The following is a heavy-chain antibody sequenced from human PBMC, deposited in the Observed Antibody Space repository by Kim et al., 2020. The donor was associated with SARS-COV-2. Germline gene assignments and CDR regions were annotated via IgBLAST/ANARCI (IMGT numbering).Heavy chain of an antibody. Sequence: KGRFTISRDNSKNTLYLQMNILRAEDTAVYYCAKEKLRYFDWSEYNWFDPWGQGTLVTVSS. CDR3: AKEKLRYFDWSEYNWFDP. D-gene: IGHD3-9*01. J-gene: IGHJ5*02. V-gene: IGHV3-23*01.